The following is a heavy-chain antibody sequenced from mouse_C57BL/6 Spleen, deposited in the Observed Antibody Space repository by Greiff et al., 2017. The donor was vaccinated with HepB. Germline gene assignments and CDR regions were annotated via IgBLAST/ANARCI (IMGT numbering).Heavy chain of an antibody. CDR3: ARHGDYLDY. CDR1: GFTFSSYG. J-gene: IGHJ2*01. V-gene: IGHV5-6*01. CDR2: ISSGGSYT. Sequence: EVQGVESGGDLVKPGGSLKLSCAASGFTFSSYGMSWVRQTPDKRLEWVATISSGGSYTYYPDSVKGRFTISRDKAKNTLYLQMSSLKSEDTAVYYCARHGDYLDYWGQGTTLTVSS.